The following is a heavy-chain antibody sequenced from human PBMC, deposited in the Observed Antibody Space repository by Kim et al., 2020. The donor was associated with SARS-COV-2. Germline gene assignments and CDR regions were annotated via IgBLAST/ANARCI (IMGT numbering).Heavy chain of an antibody. CDR3: ARVLSSGYYYSTDAFDI. D-gene: IGHD3-22*01. CDR2: IYTSGST. CDR1: GGSISSYY. V-gene: IGHV4-4*07. J-gene: IGHJ3*02. Sequence: SETLSLTCTVSGGSISSYYWSWIRQPAGKGLEWIGRIYTSGSTNYNPSLKSRVTMSVDTSKNQFSLKLSSVTAADTAVYYCARVLSSGYYYSTDAFDIWGQGTMVTVSS.